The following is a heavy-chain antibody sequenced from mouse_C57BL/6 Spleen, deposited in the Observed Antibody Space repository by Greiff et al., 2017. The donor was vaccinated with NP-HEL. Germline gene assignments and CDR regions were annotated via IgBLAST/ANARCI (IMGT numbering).Heavy chain of an antibody. Sequence: EVQRVESEGGLVQPGSSMKLSCTASGFTFSDYYMAWVRQVPEKGLEWVANINYDGSSTYYLDSLKSRFIISRDNAKNILYLQMSSLKSEDTATYYCARDGRGYAMDYWGQGTSVTVSS. J-gene: IGHJ4*01. D-gene: IGHD4-1*01. V-gene: IGHV5-16*01. CDR1: GFTFSDYY. CDR3: ARDGRGYAMDY. CDR2: INYDGSST.